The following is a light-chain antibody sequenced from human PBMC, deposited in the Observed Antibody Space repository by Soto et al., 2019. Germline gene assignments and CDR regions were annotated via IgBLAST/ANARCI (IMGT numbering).Light chain of an antibody. CDR3: SSFTSNRIYV. CDR2: GVT. J-gene: IGLJ1*01. CDR1: HNDIGTYDY. Sequence: VLPQPTSVSGSPGQSITISCTGNHNDIGTYDYVSWYQQHPGRAPRLLIHGVTTRPSGISGRFSASKSGLTASLTISGLQPEDEADYYCSSFTSNRIYVFGPGTKGTVL. V-gene: IGLV2-14*03.